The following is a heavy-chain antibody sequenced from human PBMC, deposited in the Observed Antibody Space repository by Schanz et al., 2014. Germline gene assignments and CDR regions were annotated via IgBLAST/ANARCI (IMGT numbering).Heavy chain of an antibody. J-gene: IGHJ4*02. D-gene: IGHD6-13*01. V-gene: IGHV1-46*03. CDR1: GYTFTTYY. CDR2: INPSGGST. CDR3: ARDGEAAAGCDY. Sequence: QLMQSGSEVRKPGVSVKVSCKASGYTFTTYYIHWVRQAPGQGLEWMGKINPSGGSTSYAQKFQGRVTMTRDTSTSTVYMELSSLRSEDTAVYYCARDGEAAAGCDYWGQGTLVTVSS.